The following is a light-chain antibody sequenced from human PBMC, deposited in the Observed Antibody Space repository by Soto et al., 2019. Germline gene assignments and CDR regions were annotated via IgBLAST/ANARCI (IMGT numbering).Light chain of an antibody. CDR3: SSYAGNNNFVV. CDR2: EGS. J-gene: IGLJ2*01. V-gene: IGLV2-14*02. Sequence: QSALTQPASVSGSPGQSITISCTGTSSDVGSYNLVSWYQQHPGKAPKLMIYEGSKRPSGVPDRFSGSKSDNTASLTVSGLQAEDEADYYCSSYAGNNNFVVFGGGTKLTVL. CDR1: SSDVGSYNL.